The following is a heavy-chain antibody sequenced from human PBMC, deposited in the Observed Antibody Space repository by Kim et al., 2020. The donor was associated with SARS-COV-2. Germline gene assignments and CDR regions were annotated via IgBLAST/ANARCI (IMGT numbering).Heavy chain of an antibody. CDR1: GGSISSYY. Sequence: SETLSLTCTVSGGSISSYYWSWVRQPPGKGLEWIGYIFNSGRTNYNPSLKSRVTISVDTSKNQFSLKLSSVTAADTAMYYCARASSYYVIDYWGQGTLGTVSS. J-gene: IGHJ4*02. CDR3: ARASSYYVIDY. CDR2: IFNSGRT. D-gene: IGHD1-26*01. V-gene: IGHV4-59*13.